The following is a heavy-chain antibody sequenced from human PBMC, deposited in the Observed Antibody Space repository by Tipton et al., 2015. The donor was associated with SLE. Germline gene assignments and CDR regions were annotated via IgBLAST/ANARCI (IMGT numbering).Heavy chain of an antibody. CDR1: EFTFSEYA. D-gene: IGHD3-10*01. J-gene: IGHJ4*02. V-gene: IGHV3-23*01. CDR3: ANLGDTSWYFVFPAF. CDR2: ISGSGGTT. Sequence: SLRLSCAASEFTFSEYAMSWVRQAPGKGLEWVSSISGSGGTTYYADSVRGRFTISRDNSKNTLYLQMDSLRAEDTALYYCANLGDTSWYFVFPAFWGQGTLVTVSS.